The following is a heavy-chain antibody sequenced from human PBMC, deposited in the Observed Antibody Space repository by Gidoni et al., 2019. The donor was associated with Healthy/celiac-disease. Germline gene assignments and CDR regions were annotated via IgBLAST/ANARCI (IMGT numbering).Heavy chain of an antibody. Sequence: EVQPVVFGGGLVQPGGSLRLSCAAPGFIVRSYWVSWVRQAPGEGLEWGANMKQDGSEKYYVGSGRGQFTISRDNAKNSLYLQMSSLRAEDAAVYYCARDQGMATITGYYFDYWGQGTLVTVSS. D-gene: IGHD5-12*01. V-gene: IGHV3-7*01. CDR1: GFIVRSYW. CDR3: ARDQGMATITGYYFDY. J-gene: IGHJ4*02. CDR2: MKQDGSEK.